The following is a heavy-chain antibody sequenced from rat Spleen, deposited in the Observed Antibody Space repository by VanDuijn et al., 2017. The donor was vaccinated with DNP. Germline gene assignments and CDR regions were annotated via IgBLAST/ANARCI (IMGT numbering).Heavy chain of an antibody. CDR3: ARWTIAAIPDAMDA. J-gene: IGHJ4*01. V-gene: IGHV1-43*01. Sequence: QIQLQQSGAELAKPGSSVKISCKASGYTFTSYYISWIKQTTGQGLEYIGYINTGSGGTKYNEKFKGKATLTVDKSSSTAFMQLSSLTPDDSAVYYCARWTIAAIPDAMDAWGQGTSVTVSS. D-gene: IGHD1-2*01. CDR1: GYTFTSYY. CDR2: INTGSGGT.